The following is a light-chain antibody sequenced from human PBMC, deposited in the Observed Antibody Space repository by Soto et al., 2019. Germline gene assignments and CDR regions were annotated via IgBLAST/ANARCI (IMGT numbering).Light chain of an antibody. CDR2: WAS. V-gene: IGKV4-1*01. Sequence: DFVMTQSPDSLAVSLGERATINCKSSQSVLYSSNNKNYLAWYQQKPGQPPKLLIYWASTRESGVPDRFSGSGSGTDFTLTVISLQAEDVAVYYCQQYYSNPETFGQGTKLEIK. J-gene: IGKJ2*01. CDR3: QQYYSNPET. CDR1: QSVLYSSNNKNY.